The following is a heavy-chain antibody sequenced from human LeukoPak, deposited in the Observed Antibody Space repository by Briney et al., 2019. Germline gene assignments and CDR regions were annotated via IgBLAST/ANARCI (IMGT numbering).Heavy chain of an antibody. CDR3: TTDAMVRGGDY. D-gene: IGHD3-10*01. Sequence: PGGSLRLSCAASGFTFSNAWMSWVRQAPGKGLEWVGRIKSKPDGGTTDYAAPVKGRFTISRDDSKNTLYLQMNSLKTEDTAVYYCTTDAMVRGGDYWGQGTLVTVSS. J-gene: IGHJ4*02. CDR1: GFTFSNAW. V-gene: IGHV3-15*01. CDR2: IKSKPDGGTT.